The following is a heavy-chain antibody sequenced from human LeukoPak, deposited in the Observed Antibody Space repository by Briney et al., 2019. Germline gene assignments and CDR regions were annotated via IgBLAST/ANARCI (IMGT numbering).Heavy chain of an antibody. V-gene: IGHV4-61*09. Sequence: SETLSLTCTVSGASISSTSYCWGWIRQPAGKGLEWIGHIHTSGSTNYNPSLKSRVTISVDTSKNQFSLKLSSVTAADTAVYYCAREEDYGLFDYWGQGTLVTVSS. CDR2: IHTSGST. D-gene: IGHD3-16*01. J-gene: IGHJ4*02. CDR1: GASISSTSYC. CDR3: AREEDYGLFDY.